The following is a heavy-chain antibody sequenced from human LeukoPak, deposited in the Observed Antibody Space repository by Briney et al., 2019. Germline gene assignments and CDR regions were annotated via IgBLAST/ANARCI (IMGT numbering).Heavy chain of an antibody. D-gene: IGHD5-24*01. CDR2: ITNTGGDT. J-gene: IGHJ4*02. CDR3: ASSRDGYSFDY. V-gene: IGHV3-23*01. Sequence: SGGSLRLSCAASGFTFSNYAMTWVRQAPGRALEWVSIITNTGGDTSHTDSVKGRFTISRDNSKNTLYLQMNSLRAEDTAVYYCASSRDGYSFDYWGQGTLVTVSS. CDR1: GFTFSNYA.